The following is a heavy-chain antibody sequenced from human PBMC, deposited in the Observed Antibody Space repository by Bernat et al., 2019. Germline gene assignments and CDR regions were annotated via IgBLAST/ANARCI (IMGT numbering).Heavy chain of an antibody. CDR1: GFTFSSYG. V-gene: IGHV3-30*18. CDR3: AKEYYYGSGSYPYWYFDL. Sequence: QVQLVESGGGVVQPGRSLRLSCAASGFTFSSYGMHWVRQAPVKWLEWVAVISYDGSNKYYAASVQGRFTISRDKSKNTLYLQMNSLRAEETAVYDCAKEYYYGSGSYPYWYFDLWGRGTLVTVSS. CDR2: ISYDGSNK. D-gene: IGHD3-10*01. J-gene: IGHJ2*01.